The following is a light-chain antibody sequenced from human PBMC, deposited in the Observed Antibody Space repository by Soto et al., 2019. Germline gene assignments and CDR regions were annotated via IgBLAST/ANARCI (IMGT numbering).Light chain of an antibody. CDR1: QSVSRSY. J-gene: IGKJ5*01. CDR2: GAS. Sequence: EIVLPQHPGPLSLSPGERSTLSRRASQSVSRSYLAWYQQKPGQAPRLLIYGASSRATGIPDRFSGSGSGTDFTLTISSLEPGEFAVYYCQQYGNSPITFGQGTRLEIK. CDR3: QQYGNSPIT. V-gene: IGKV3-20*01.